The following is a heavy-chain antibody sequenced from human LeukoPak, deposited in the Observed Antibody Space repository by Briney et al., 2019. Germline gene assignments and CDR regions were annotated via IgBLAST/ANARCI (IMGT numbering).Heavy chain of an antibody. D-gene: IGHD1-14*01. CDR2: INPDSGAT. J-gene: IGHJ4*02. CDR3: VRAGGAAPLDY. V-gene: IGHV1-2*02. Sequence: ASVKVPCKASGYTFPAYYIHWVRQAPGQGLEWMAWINPDSGATDSARKFQGRVTVTRDTSISTAYTDLSRLTSDDTAVYYCVRAGGAAPLDYWGQGTLVTVSS. CDR1: GYTFPAYY.